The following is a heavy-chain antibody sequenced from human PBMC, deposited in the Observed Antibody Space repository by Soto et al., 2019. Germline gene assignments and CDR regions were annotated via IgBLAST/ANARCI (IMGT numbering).Heavy chain of an antibody. Sequence: QVKLVESGGGVVQPGRSLRLSCAASGFTFNSYGMHWVRQGPGNGLEWVAFISYDSTKTYYAYSVKGRFTISRDNSNSALYVQMNSLTGEDTAVYYCARTSSAWSDFHYYSLDVWGQGTTVTVSS. V-gene: IGHV3-30*03. CDR1: GFTFNSYG. CDR3: ARTSSAWSDFHYYSLDV. J-gene: IGHJ6*02. D-gene: IGHD2-2*01. CDR2: ISYDSTKT.